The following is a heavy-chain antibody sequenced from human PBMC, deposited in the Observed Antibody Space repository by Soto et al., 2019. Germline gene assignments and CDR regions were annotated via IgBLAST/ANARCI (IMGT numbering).Heavy chain of an antibody. Sequence: QVQLVESGGGVVQPGRSLRLSCAASGFTSSSFVIHWVRQAPGKGLEWLAVISSDGNNQYYADSVKGRFTISRDNSKNTLYLQVNSVRAEDTAVYFCAKERGVLDAFDIWGQGTMVTVSS. CDR2: ISSDGNNQ. CDR3: AKERGVLDAFDI. D-gene: IGHD3-10*01. J-gene: IGHJ3*02. V-gene: IGHV3-30*18. CDR1: GFTSSSFV.